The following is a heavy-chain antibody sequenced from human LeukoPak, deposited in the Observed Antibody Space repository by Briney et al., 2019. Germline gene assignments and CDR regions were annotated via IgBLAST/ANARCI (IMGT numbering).Heavy chain of an antibody. J-gene: IGHJ4*02. D-gene: IGHD3-9*01. CDR2: IYPGDSHI. V-gene: IGHV5-51*01. CDR1: GYSFTNYW. Sequence: GESLKISCKGSGYSFTNYWIGWVRQMPGKGLEWMGFIYPGDSHIKYSPSFQGQVTISVDKSINTAYLQWNSLKASDTAMYYCARGDHGYYDILTAFFVYWGQGTLVIVSS. CDR3: ARGDHGYYDILTAFFVY.